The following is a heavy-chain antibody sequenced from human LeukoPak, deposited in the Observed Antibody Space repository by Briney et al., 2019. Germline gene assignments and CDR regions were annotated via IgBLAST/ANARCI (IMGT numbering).Heavy chain of an antibody. J-gene: IGHJ6*02. V-gene: IGHV1-69*04. D-gene: IGHD5-18*01. CDR2: IIPVLNIT. CDR3: ARDQGLTAPPPYGLDV. Sequence: GGSLRLSCAASGFTFSSYGMHWVRQAPGQGLEWMGRIIPVLNITSYAQKFQGSVTITADTSTSTVYMELSSLRSEETAVYYCARDQGLTAPPPYGLDVWGQGTTVIVSS. CDR1: GFTFSSYG.